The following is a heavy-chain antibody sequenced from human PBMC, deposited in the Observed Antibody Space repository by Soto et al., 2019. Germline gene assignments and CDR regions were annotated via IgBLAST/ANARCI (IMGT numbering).Heavy chain of an antibody. Sequence: GESLKISCKGSGYSFTSYWISWVRQMPGKGLEWMGRIDPSDSYTNYSPSFQGHVTISADKSISTAYLQWSSLKTSDTDMYYCAGVRDHYDFWSGTTHYYYGMDVWGQGTTVTVSS. J-gene: IGHJ6*02. CDR3: AGVRDHYDFWSGTTHYYYGMDV. V-gene: IGHV5-10-1*01. D-gene: IGHD3-3*01. CDR1: GYSFTSYW. CDR2: IDPSDSYT.